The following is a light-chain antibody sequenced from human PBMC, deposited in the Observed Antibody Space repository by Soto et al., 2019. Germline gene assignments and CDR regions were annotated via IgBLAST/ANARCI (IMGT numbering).Light chain of an antibody. V-gene: IGKV3-15*01. CDR1: QSVFSS. CDR2: GAA. J-gene: IGKJ1*01. Sequence: ETVLTQSPGALSLSPGERATLSCRASQSVFSSLAWYQQKPGQAPRLLIYGAATRATGIPARFSGSGSGTEFTLTISSLQSEDFAVYYCQQYHNWPAFGQGTKVDI. CDR3: QQYHNWPA.